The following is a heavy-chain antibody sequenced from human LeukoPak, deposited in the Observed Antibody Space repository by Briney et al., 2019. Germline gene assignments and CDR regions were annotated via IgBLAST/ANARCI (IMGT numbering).Heavy chain of an antibody. CDR1: GFTFSNYG. V-gene: IGHV3-33*01. Sequence: GRSLRLSCAASGFTFSNYGMHWVRQAPGKGLEWVAVIWYDGSNKYYADSVKGRFTISRDSSKNTLYLQMNSLRAEDTAVYYCARGAGYDFWSGYYIKYFQHWGRGTLVTVSS. CDR2: IWYDGSNK. D-gene: IGHD3-3*01. CDR3: ARGAGYDFWSGYYIKYFQH. J-gene: IGHJ1*01.